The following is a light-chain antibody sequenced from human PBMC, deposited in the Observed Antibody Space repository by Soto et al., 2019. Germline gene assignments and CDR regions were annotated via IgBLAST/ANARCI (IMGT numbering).Light chain of an antibody. V-gene: IGLV2-14*01. J-gene: IGLJ1*01. CDR2: DVS. CDR1: SSDVGGYNY. CDR3: SSYTSSSRV. Sequence: QSVLTQPASVSGSPGQSITISCTGTSSDVGGYNYVSWYQQHPGKAPKLMIYDVSNRPSGVSNRFSGSKSGNMASLTISGLQAEDEADYYCSSYTSSSRVFGTGTKVTVL.